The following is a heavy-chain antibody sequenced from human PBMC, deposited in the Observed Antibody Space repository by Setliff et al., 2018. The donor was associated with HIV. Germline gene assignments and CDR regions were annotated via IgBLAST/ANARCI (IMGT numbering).Heavy chain of an antibody. CDR2: INQDGSEK. CDR3: ARVRHRGYYYGSGSFDY. J-gene: IGHJ4*02. V-gene: IGHV3-7*01. Sequence: GGSLRLSCAASGFTFSNYWMSWVRQAPGKGLEWVANINQDGSEKYYVDSVKGRFTISRDNAENSLYLQMNSLRAEETAVYYCARVRHRGYYYGSGSFDYWGLGTLVTVSS. CDR1: GFTFSNYW. D-gene: IGHD3-10*01.